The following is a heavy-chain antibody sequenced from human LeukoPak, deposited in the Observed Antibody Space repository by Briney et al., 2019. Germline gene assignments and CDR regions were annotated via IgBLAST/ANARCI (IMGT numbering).Heavy chain of an antibody. CDR2: MNPDSGNT. J-gene: IGHJ4*01. CDR1: GYTFTSYA. D-gene: IGHD3-10*01. CDR3: ASVWNYGSGGYYFDY. V-gene: IGHV1-8*01. Sequence: GASVKVSCKASGYTFTSYAINWVRQATGQGLEWVGWMNPDSGNTDYAQKFQGRVTMTRSTSICTDNTKLSRLIHKDTAVYYGASVWNYGSGGYYFDYWGHGTMVTVSS.